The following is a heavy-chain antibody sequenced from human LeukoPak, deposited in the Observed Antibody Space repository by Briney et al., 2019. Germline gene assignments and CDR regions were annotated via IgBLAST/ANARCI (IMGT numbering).Heavy chain of an antibody. CDR3: ARDRVAFDI. Sequence: GGSLRLSCAASGFTFSSYAMHWVRQAPGKGLEWVAVISYDGSNKYYADSVKGRFTISRDNSKNTLYLQMNSLRAEDTAVYYRARDRVAFDIWGQGTMVTVSS. CDR2: ISYDGSNK. V-gene: IGHV3-30*04. J-gene: IGHJ3*02. CDR1: GFTFSSYA.